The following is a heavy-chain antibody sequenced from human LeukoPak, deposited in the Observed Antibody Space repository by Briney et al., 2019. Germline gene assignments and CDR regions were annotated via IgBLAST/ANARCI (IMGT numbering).Heavy chain of an antibody. V-gene: IGHV3-7*01. D-gene: IGHD4-17*01. CDR2: IKQDGSEK. CDR3: ARLYRDVTTFDY. Sequence: GGSLRLSCAASGFTFNDYWMSWVRQAPGKGLEWVANIKQDGSEKYYVDSVKGRFTISRDNAKNSLYLQMNSLRAEDTAVYYCARLYRDVTTFDYWGQGTLVTVSS. CDR1: GFTFNDYW. J-gene: IGHJ4*02.